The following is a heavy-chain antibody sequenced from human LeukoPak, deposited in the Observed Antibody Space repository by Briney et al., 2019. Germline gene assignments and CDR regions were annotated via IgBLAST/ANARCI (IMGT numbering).Heavy chain of an antibody. J-gene: IGHJ4*02. CDR3: AKDPPGIYSSGWSLAPDY. Sequence: GRSLRLSCAASGFTFSSYGMHWVRQAPGKGLEWVAFIRYDGSNKYYADSVKGRFTISRDNSKNTLYLQMNSLRAEDTAVYYCAKDPPGIYSSGWSLAPDYWGQGTLVTVSS. D-gene: IGHD6-19*01. CDR2: IRYDGSNK. V-gene: IGHV3-30*02. CDR1: GFTFSSYG.